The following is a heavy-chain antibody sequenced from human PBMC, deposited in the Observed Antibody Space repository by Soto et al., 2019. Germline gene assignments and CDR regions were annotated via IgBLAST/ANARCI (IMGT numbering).Heavy chain of an antibody. CDR2: ISSSSSYI. CDR1: GFTFSSYS. CDR3: APERGSTYYYDSSGSLDY. D-gene: IGHD3-22*01. J-gene: IGHJ4*02. Sequence: GSLRLSCAASGFTFSSYSMNWVRQAPGKGLEWVSSISSSSSYIYYADSVKGRFTISRDNAKNSLYLQMNSLRAEDTAVYYCAPERGSTYYYDSSGSLDYWGQGTLVTVSS. V-gene: IGHV3-21*01.